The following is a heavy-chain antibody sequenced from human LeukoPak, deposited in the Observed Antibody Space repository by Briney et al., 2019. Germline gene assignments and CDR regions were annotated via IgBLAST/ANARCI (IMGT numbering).Heavy chain of an antibody. CDR3: AKPHFDD. CDR1: GFSFSSYG. J-gene: IGHJ4*02. V-gene: IGHV3-30*02. Sequence: PGGSLRLSCAASGFSFSSYGMHWVRQAPGKGLEWVAFIRCDGSNKYYADSVKGRFTISRDNSKNTLYLQMNSLRAGDTAVYYCAKPHFDDWGQGTLDTVSS. CDR2: IRCDGSNK.